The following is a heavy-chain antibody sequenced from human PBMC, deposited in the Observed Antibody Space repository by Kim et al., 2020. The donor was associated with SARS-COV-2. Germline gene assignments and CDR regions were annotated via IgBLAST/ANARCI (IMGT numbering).Heavy chain of an antibody. J-gene: IGHJ6*02. V-gene: IGHV3-33*01. D-gene: IGHD3-16*01. CDR1: GFPFGNYV. CDR2: IWHDGTNK. CDR3: VRSLNTNEFSVLGV. Sequence: GGSLRLSCVASGFPFGNYVMHWVRQAPGKGLEWVAAIWHDGTNKYYADSVKGRFTVSRDNSKKTLSLHVSSLRVDDTAVYYCVRSLNTNEFSVLGVWGQG.